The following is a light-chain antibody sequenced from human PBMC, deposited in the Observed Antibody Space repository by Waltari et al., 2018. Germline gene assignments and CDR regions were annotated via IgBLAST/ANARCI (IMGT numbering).Light chain of an antibody. CDR2: DTS. CDR1: TGAVTSGHY. CDR3: LLSYRGARV. Sequence: QAVVTQEPSLTVSPGGTVTLTCGSSTGAVTSGHYPYWVQQKPGQAPRPLIYDTSNKHAWTPALFAGSRLGGKAALTLSGAQPEDEADYYCLLSYRGARVFGGGTKLTVL. V-gene: IGLV7-46*01. J-gene: IGLJ3*02.